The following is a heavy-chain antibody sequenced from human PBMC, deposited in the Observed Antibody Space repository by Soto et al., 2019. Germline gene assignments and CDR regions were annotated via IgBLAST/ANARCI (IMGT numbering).Heavy chain of an antibody. V-gene: IGHV3-23*01. D-gene: IGHD6-6*01. J-gene: IGHJ4*02. CDR2: ISANGGST. CDR3: AKRSDGSSGTFDY. CDR1: GFTFSSDT. Sequence: GGSLRLSCAVSGFTFSSDTMSWVRQAPGKGLEWVSSISANGGSTYYADSVKGRFTISRDNTKNTLYLQMNSLRAEDTAVYYCAKRSDGSSGTFDYWGQGTLVTVSS.